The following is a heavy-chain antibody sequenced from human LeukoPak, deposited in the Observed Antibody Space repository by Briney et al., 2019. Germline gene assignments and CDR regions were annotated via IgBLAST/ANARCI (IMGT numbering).Heavy chain of an antibody. CDR1: GFTFSRFW. J-gene: IGHJ4*02. V-gene: IGHV3-7*04. Sequence: TGGSLRLSCAASGFTFSRFWMNWVRQAPGKGLEWLATIKQDGSEKYYVDSVEGRFTVSKDNAKNSLHLQLDSLGAEDTAVYYCARDSCFDYWGQGTLVTVSS. CDR3: ARDSCFDY. CDR2: IKQDGSEK.